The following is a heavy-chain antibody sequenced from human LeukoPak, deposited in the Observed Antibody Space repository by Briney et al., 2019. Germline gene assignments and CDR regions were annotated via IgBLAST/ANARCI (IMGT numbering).Heavy chain of an antibody. V-gene: IGHV4-39*01. Sequence: SETLSLTCTVSGGSISSSTYYWGWIRQPPGKGLEWIGSFFYGGSTYYNPSLKSRLTMSVDTSNNQFSLKLMSVTAADTAVYYCASGTSTYYELYFWGQGTLVTVSS. D-gene: IGHD3-3*01. CDR1: GGSISSSTYY. CDR3: ASGTSTYYELYF. CDR2: FFYGGST. J-gene: IGHJ4*02.